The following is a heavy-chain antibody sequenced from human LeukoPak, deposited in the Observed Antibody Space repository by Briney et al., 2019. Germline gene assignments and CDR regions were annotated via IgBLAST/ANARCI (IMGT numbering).Heavy chain of an antibody. Sequence: SETLSLTCTVSGGSISNYYWSWIRQPPGKGLEWIACIYYSGITNYNPSLKSRVTISVDTSKNQFSPKLSSVTAADTAVYYCARDWGDNEGYYFDYWGQGTLVTVSS. J-gene: IGHJ4*02. V-gene: IGHV4-59*01. CDR3: ARDWGDNEGYYFDY. CDR1: GGSISNYY. D-gene: IGHD3-10*01. CDR2: IYYSGIT.